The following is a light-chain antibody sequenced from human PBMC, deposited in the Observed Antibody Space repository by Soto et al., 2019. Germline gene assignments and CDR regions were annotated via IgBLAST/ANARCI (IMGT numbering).Light chain of an antibody. CDR2: GAT. CDR3: QQGHNWPLT. Sequence: EIVMTQSPATLSVSPGERATLSCRASLSITSELAWYQQKPGQPPRLLVYGATTRATGVPARFTGTESGSEFTLTISGLQSEDFAVYYCQQGHNWPLTFGQGTRLEI. CDR1: LSITSE. J-gene: IGKJ2*01. V-gene: IGKV3-15*01.